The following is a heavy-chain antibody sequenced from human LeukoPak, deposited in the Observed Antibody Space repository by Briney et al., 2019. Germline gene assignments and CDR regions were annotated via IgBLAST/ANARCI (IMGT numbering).Heavy chain of an antibody. CDR2: IYSGGST. CDR1: GFTVSSNY. Sequence: PGGSLRLSCTVSGFTVSSNYMSWVRQAPGKGLEWVSVIYSGGSTDYADSVKGRFTISRDNSKNTLYLQMNSLRAEDTAVYYCARDRQGGEYWGQGTLVTVSS. CDR3: ARDRQGGEY. V-gene: IGHV3-66*01. J-gene: IGHJ4*02.